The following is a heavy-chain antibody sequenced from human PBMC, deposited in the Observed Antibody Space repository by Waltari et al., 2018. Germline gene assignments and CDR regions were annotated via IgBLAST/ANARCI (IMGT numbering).Heavy chain of an antibody. D-gene: IGHD3-16*01. V-gene: IGHV3-23*01. CDR1: GCTFSRYD. J-gene: IGHJ6*02. CDR2: ISGSGNNT. CDR3: ARDTWDLGGFVRYYGMDV. Sequence: EVQLLESGGGLVQPGGSLRLSCAASGCTFSRYDMIWVRQAPGKGLEWVSVISGSGNNTYYADTVKGRFTISRDNSKNTLYLQMNSLRAEDTAVYYCARDTWDLGGFVRYYGMDVWGQGTTVTVSS.